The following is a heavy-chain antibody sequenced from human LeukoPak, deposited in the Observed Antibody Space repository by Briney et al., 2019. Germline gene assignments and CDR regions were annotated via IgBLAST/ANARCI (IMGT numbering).Heavy chain of an antibody. CDR2: INHDAEMI. D-gene: IGHD3-9*01. CDR1: GFPFASYV. Sequence: GGSLRLYCEGSGFPFASYVMSWVRQAPGKGLEWIAYINHDAEMIFYPDFVKGRFTISRDNAKKSLYLQMNALRYEDTAIYYCARDHDWAFDLWGQGTLVTVSS. CDR3: ARDHDWAFDL. V-gene: IGHV3-48*02. J-gene: IGHJ4*02.